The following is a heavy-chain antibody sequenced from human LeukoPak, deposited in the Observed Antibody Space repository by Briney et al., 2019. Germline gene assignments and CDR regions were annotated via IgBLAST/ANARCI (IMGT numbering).Heavy chain of an antibody. V-gene: IGHV3-23*01. D-gene: IGHD2-21*01. CDR1: GFTFSRYA. CDR2: SSGSGGST. Sequence: GWALRLSRAASGFTFSRYAMSWVRQAPGKGLEGVSASSGSGGSTYYADSVKGRFTISRDNSKNTLYLQMNSLKADDTAMYYCAKVSLRMVNDAFDIWGQGTMVSVSS. J-gene: IGHJ3*02. CDR3: AKVSLRMVNDAFDI.